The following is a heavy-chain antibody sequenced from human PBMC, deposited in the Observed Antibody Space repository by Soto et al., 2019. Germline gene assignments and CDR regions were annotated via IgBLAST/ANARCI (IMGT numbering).Heavy chain of an antibody. CDR1: GYTFTSYD. J-gene: IGHJ6*02. CDR3: ARAKTSYGMDV. CDR2: MNPNSGTT. V-gene: IGHV1-8*01. Sequence: QVQLVQSGAEAKKPGASVKVSYKASGYTFTSYDINWVRQATGQGLEWMGWMNPNSGTTGYARKFQGRVTMTRNTSISTAYMELSSLRSEDTAVYYCARAKTSYGMDVWGQETTVTVSS.